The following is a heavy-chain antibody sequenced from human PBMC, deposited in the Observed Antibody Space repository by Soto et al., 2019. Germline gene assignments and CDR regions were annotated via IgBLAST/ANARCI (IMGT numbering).Heavy chain of an antibody. CDR3: ARGSTCRVGGCPLDS. Sequence: GASVKVSSKASGYTFSSYAMHSARQAPGQRLEWMGWINAGNAKTEYSQKFEGRVTITRDTSASTAYMELSSLRSEDTAGYYFARGSTCRVGGCPLDSWGKG. D-gene: IGHD6-19*01. J-gene: IGHJ4*02. CDR1: GYTFSSYA. CDR2: INAGNAKT. V-gene: IGHV1-3*01.